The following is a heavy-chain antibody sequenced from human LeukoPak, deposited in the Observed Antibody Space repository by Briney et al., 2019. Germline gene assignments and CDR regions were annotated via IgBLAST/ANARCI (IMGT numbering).Heavy chain of an antibody. CDR1: GFTFSSYW. CDR2: IASDGSST. CDR3: ARDLWRSAFDI. Sequence: PGGSLRLSCAASGFTFSSYWMNWVRQAPGKGLVWVSRIASDGSSTTYADSVKGRFSISRDNAKNTLYLQMNSLRAEDTAVYYCARDLWRSAFDIWGQGTMVTVSS. D-gene: IGHD3-10*01. V-gene: IGHV3-74*01. J-gene: IGHJ3*02.